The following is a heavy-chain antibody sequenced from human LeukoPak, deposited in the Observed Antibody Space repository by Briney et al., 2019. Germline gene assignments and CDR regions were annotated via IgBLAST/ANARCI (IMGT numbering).Heavy chain of an antibody. Sequence: ASVKVSCKASGYTFTTYDINWVRQATGQGLEWMGWMNPNSGNTGYAQKFQGRVTITRNTSTSTAYMELSSLRSEDTAVYYCARGIFVAPDYWGQGTLVTVSS. J-gene: IGHJ4*02. D-gene: IGHD3-9*01. CDR3: ARGIFVAPDY. V-gene: IGHV1-8*03. CDR2: MNPNSGNT. CDR1: GYTFTTYD.